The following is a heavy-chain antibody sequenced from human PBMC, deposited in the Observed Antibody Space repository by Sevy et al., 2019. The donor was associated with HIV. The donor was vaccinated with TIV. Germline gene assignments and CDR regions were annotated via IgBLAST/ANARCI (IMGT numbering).Heavy chain of an antibody. Sequence: ASVKVSCKVSGYTLTEFSIHWVRQAPGKGLEWMGGFDPGDGDAETTYAQKFRDRLTLTADTTTDTVYMELSSLRSEDTAVYYCATDTTGYHSTLDYWGQGTLVTVSS. CDR3: ATDTTGYHSTLDY. CDR1: GYTLTEFS. J-gene: IGHJ4*02. V-gene: IGHV1-24*01. D-gene: IGHD3-9*01. CDR2: FDPGDGDAET.